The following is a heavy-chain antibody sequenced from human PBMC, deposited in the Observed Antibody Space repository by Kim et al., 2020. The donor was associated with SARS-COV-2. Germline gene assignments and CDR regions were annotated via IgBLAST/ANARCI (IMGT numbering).Heavy chain of an antibody. V-gene: IGHV3-74*01. Sequence: GGSLRLSCEASGFTFSPYWMYWVRQSPGKGLMWVARISRDGSSTNYADSVKGRFIISRDNAKNTVVLQLNSLRTDDTATYYCARAESGCFESWGQGTLVAVSS. J-gene: IGHJ4*02. D-gene: IGHD3-22*01. CDR1: GFTFSPYW. CDR2: ISRDGSST. CDR3: ARAESGCFES.